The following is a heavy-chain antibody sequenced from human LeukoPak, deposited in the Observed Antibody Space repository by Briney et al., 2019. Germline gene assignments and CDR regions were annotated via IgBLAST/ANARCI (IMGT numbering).Heavy chain of an antibody. J-gene: IGHJ1*01. CDR3: ARHRPYYYDSSGFLSAEYFQH. D-gene: IGHD3-22*01. V-gene: IGHV4-34*01. Sequence: KTSETLSLTCAVYGGSFSGYYWNWIRQPPGKGLEWIGEINHSGSTNYNPSLNSRVTISLDTSKNQFSLRLSSVTAADTAVYYCARHRPYYYDSSGFLSAEYFQHWGQGTLVTVSS. CDR2: INHSGST. CDR1: GGSFSGYY.